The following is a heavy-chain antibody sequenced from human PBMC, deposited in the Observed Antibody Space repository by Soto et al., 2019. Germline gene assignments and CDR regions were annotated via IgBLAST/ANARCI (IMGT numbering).Heavy chain of an antibody. CDR2: ISGGGDSI. Sequence: GGSLRLSCAASGFTFSSYAMTWVRQAPGKGLEWVSAISGGGDSIYYADSVKGRFTISRDQSKNTLYLQMHSLRAEDTAVYFCAKERDNGADRYYFAYWGQGTLVTVSS. CDR1: GFTFSSYA. D-gene: IGHD2-8*01. J-gene: IGHJ4*02. V-gene: IGHV3-23*01. CDR3: AKERDNGADRYYFAY.